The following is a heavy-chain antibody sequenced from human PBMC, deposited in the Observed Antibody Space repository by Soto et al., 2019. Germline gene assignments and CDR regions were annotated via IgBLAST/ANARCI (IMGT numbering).Heavy chain of an antibody. J-gene: IGHJ6*02. CDR1: GGSISFDHYH. CDR2: VHYSGSV. CDR3: AREDDGGDRDYYGLDV. Sequence: PSETLSLTCTVSGGSISFDHYHWTWIHQPPGKGLEWIGYVHYSGSVLYNPSLQSRVSISVDTSKNQFSLKLSSVTAADTAVYFCAREDDGGDRDYYGLDVWGQGTTVTVSS. V-gene: IGHV4-30-4*01. D-gene: IGHD2-21*02.